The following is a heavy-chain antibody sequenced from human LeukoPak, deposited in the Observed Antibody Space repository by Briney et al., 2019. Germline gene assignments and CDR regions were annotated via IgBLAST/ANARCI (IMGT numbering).Heavy chain of an antibody. J-gene: IGHJ4*02. CDR3: ARDSSGYYSFDY. Sequence: PSETLSLTCTVSGGSISSGGYYWSWIRQHPGKGLEWIGYIYYSGSAYYNPSLESRVTLSVDTSKNQFSLKLSSVTAADTAVYYCARDSSGYYSFDYWGEGTLVTVSP. D-gene: IGHD3-22*01. CDR1: GGSISSGGYY. V-gene: IGHV4-31*03. CDR2: IYYSGSA.